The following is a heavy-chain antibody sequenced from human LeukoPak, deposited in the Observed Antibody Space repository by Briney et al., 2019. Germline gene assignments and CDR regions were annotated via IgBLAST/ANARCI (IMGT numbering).Heavy chain of an antibody. D-gene: IGHD3-3*01. V-gene: IGHV3-23*01. CDR1: GFTFSSYA. CDR2: ISGSGGST. Sequence: GGSLRLSCAASGFTFSSYAMSWVRQAPGKGLEWVSAISGSGGSTYYADSVKGRFTISRDNSKNTLYLQMNSLRAADTAVYYCAKAHDFWSDRTGDYYYYMDVWGKGTTVTVSS. CDR3: AKAHDFWSDRTGDYYYYMDV. J-gene: IGHJ6*03.